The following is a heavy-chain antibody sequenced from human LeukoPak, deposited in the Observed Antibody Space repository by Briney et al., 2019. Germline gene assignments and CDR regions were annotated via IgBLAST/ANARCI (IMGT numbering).Heavy chain of an antibody. Sequence: GGSLRLSCEASEFTFSSYGMHWVRQAPGKGLDWVAFIRYDGSTQYYADSVKGRFAISRDNSKNTLYLQMNSLRAEDTAVYYCARDKIVGATHFDYWGQGTLVTVSS. D-gene: IGHD1-26*01. J-gene: IGHJ4*02. CDR1: EFTFSSYG. CDR3: ARDKIVGATHFDY. V-gene: IGHV3-30*02. CDR2: IRYDGSTQ.